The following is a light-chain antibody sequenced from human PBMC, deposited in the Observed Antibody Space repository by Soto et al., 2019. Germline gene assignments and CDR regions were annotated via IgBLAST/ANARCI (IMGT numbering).Light chain of an antibody. CDR1: QSVSSY. CDR3: QQYNSWPQT. Sequence: EIVMTQSPSTLSVSPGDRATISCRASQSVSSYLAWYQQKPGKAPSLLIYGASTRPTGIPARFSGSGSGTDFTLTISSLQSEDFAVYYCQQYNSWPQTFGQGTKVEIK. V-gene: IGKV3-15*01. J-gene: IGKJ1*01. CDR2: GAS.